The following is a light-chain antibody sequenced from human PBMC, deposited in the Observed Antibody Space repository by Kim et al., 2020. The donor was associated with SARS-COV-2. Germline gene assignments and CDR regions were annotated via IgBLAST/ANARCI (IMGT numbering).Light chain of an antibody. CDR3: QVWDGSNDRVV. CDR2: YDI. CDR1: NIETKS. J-gene: IGLJ2*01. V-gene: IGLV3-21*04. Sequence: APGETASLTCGGDNIETKSVHWYQQKAGQAPVLVIYYDIERPSGIPERFSASNSGNTATLTINWVEAGDEADYYCQVWDGSNDRVVFGGGTQLTVL.